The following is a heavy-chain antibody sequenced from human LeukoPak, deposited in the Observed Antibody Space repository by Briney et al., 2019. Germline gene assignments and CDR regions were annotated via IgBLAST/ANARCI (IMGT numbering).Heavy chain of an antibody. V-gene: IGHV3-48*01. CDR3: ARGAYYYED. CDR2: ISSSSSTI. CDR1: GFTFSSHS. Sequence: HPGGSLRLSCAASGFTFSSHSMNWVRQIPGKGLEWVSYISSSSSTIYYADSVKGRFTISRDNAKNSLYLQMNSLRAEDTAVYYCARGAYYYEDWGQGTLVTVSS. D-gene: IGHD3-22*01. J-gene: IGHJ4*02.